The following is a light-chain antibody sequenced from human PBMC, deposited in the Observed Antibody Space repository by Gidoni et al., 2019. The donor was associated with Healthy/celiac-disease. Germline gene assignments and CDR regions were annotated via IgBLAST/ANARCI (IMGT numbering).Light chain of an antibody. Sequence: QSVLPQPPSVSRAPGQRVTLSCTGSSSNIGACYDVHWYRQLPGTASKLLIYGNSNRSAGVPDRFSGSKSGTSASLAITGLQAEDEADYYCQCYDSSRSGNVVFGGGTKLTVL. CDR1: SSNIGACYD. CDR2: GNS. V-gene: IGLV1-40*01. J-gene: IGLJ2*01. CDR3: QCYDSSRSGNVV.